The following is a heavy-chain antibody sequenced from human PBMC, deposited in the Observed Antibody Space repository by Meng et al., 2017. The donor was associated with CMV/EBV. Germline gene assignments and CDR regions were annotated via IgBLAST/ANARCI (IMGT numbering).Heavy chain of an antibody. J-gene: IGHJ3*02. Sequence: ASVKVSCKASGYTFTGYYMHWVRQAPGQGLEWMGSINPNSGGTNYAQKSQGRVTMTRDTSISTAYMELSRLRSDDTAVYYCAREGVVVVPAALTSGDAFDIWGQGTMVTVSS. V-gene: IGHV1-2*02. CDR3: AREGVVVVPAALTSGDAFDI. CDR1: GYTFTGYY. D-gene: IGHD2-2*01. CDR2: INPNSGGT.